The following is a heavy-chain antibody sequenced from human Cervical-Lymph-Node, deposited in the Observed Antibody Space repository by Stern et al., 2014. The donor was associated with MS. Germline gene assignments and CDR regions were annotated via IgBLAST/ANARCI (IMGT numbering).Heavy chain of an antibody. D-gene: IGHD4-23*01. Sequence: QLVQPGPELVKPSQTLSLTCTVSGGSISRGGYYWSWIRQHPGEGLEWIGDIYYSGSPYYNPSLKSRVTISVDTSKNQFSLKLSSVTAADTAVYYCARGGTTVVTPLDYWGQGTLVTVSS. V-gene: IGHV4-31*03. J-gene: IGHJ4*02. CDR1: GGSISRGGYY. CDR2: IYYSGSP. CDR3: ARGGTTVVTPLDY.